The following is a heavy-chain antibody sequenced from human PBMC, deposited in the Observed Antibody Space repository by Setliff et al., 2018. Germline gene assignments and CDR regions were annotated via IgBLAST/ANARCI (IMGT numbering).Heavy chain of an antibody. J-gene: IGHJ4*02. Sequence: ASETLSLTCTVSGGSISSSSYYWGWIRQPPGKGLEWIGSIYYSGSTYFNPSLKSRDTISVDTSKNQFSLKLSSVTAADTAVYYCARGYSGYDYLKPFDYWGQGTLVTVSS. D-gene: IGHD5-12*01. CDR3: ARGYSGYDYLKPFDY. V-gene: IGHV4-39*01. CDR2: IYYSGST. CDR1: GGSISSSSYY.